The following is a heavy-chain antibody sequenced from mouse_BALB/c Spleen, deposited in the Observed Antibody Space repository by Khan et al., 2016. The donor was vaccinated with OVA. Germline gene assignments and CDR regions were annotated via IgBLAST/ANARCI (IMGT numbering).Heavy chain of an antibody. V-gene: IGHV5-17*02. CDR3: VRSGGNFDWYFDV. Sequence: EVELVESGGGLVQPGGSRKLSCAASGFTFSSFGMHWVRQVPKKGLEWVAYISSGSSTIYYVDTVKGRFTISRDNPKNTLVLQMTSLRSEDTAMYYCVRSGGNFDWYFDVWGAGTSVTVSS. J-gene: IGHJ1*01. CDR1: GFTFSSFG. CDR2: ISSGSSTI. D-gene: IGHD2-1*01.